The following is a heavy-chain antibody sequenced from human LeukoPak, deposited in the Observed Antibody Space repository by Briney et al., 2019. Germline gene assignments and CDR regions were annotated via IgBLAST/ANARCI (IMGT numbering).Heavy chain of an antibody. V-gene: IGHV4-61*02. CDR3: ARTKYYDFWSGYYPTS. D-gene: IGHD3-3*01. J-gene: IGHJ5*02. CDR1: GGSISSGSYY. Sequence: SQTLSLTCTVSGGSISSGSYYWSWIRQPAGKGLEWIGRIYTSGSTNYNPSLKSRVTISVDTSKNQFSLKLSSVTAADTAVYYRARTKYYDFWSGYYPTSWGQGTLVTVSS. CDR2: IYTSGST.